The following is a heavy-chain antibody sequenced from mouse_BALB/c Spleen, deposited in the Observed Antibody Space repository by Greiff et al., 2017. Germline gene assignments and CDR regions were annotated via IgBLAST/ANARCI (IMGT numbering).Heavy chain of an antibody. CDR3: ERWDYDYDYAMDY. CDR1: GFTFSSFG. CDR2: ISSGSSTI. D-gene: IGHD2-4*01. J-gene: IGHJ4*01. Sequence: EVHLVESGGGLVQPGGSRKLSCAASGFTFSSFGMHWVRQAPEKGLEWVAYISSGSSTIYYADTVKGRFTITRDNPKNTLFLQMTSLRSEDTAMYFYERWDYDYDYAMDYWGQGTSVTVSA. V-gene: IGHV5-17*02.